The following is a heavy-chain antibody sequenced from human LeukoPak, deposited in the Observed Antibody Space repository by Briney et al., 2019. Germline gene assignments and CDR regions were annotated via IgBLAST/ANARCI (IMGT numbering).Heavy chain of an antibody. V-gene: IGHV1-8*03. Sequence: ASVKVSCKASGYTFTSYDINWVRQATGQGLEWMGWMNPNSGNTGYAQKFQGRVTITRNTSISTAYMELSSLRSEDTAVYYCAREGCSSTSCYMGEYWFDPWGQGTLVTVSS. CDR3: AREGCSSTSCYMGEYWFDP. D-gene: IGHD2-2*02. CDR1: GYTFTSYD. J-gene: IGHJ5*02. CDR2: MNPNSGNT.